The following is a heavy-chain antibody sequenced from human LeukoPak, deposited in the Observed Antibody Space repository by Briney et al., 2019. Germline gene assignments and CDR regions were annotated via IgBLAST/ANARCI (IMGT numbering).Heavy chain of an antibody. D-gene: IGHD6-13*01. CDR2: INPNSGGT. CDR1: GYTFTGYY. V-gene: IGHV1-2*02. Sequence: ASVKVSCKASGYTFTGYYMHWVRQAPGQGLEWMGWINPNSGGTNYAQKFQGRATMTRDTSISTAYMELSRLRSDDTAVYYCARESSSSHAFDIWGQGTMVTVSS. CDR3: ARESSSSHAFDI. J-gene: IGHJ3*02.